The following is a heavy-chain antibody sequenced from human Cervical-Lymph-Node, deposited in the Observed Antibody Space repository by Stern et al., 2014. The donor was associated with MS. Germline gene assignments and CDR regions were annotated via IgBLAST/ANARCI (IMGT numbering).Heavy chain of an antibody. CDR1: GFTFSNYD. V-gene: IGHV3-13*01. CDR3: ARDAHGMDV. Sequence: VQLVESGGGLVQPGGSLRLSCAASGFTFSNYDMHWVRQAPGKGLEWVAGINTDGDTYYPGSVKGRFSISRENAKNSLYLQMSSLRVGDTAVYYCARDAHGMDVWGQGTTVTVSS. J-gene: IGHJ6*02. CDR2: INTDGDT.